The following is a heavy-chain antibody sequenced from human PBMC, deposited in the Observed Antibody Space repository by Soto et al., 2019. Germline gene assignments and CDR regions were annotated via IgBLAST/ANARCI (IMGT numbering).Heavy chain of an antibody. CDR2: INPNSGGT. D-gene: IGHD2-8*01. CDR1: GYTFTGYY. V-gene: IGHV1-2*04. CDR3: ARDGSLGYCTNGVCYIPDV. J-gene: IGHJ6*02. Sequence: ASVKVSCKASGYTFTGYYMHWVLQAPGQGLEWMGWINPNSGGTNYAQKFQGWVTMTRDTSISTAYMELSRLRSDDTAVYYCARDGSLGYCTNGVCYIPDVWGQGTTVTVSS.